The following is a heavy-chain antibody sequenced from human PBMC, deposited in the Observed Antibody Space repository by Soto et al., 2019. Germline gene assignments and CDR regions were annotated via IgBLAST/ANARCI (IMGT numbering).Heavy chain of an antibody. CDR1: GGSISSYY. CDR2: IYTSGST. CDR3: ARTGEQNYYDSSGRPYYYYYYGMDV. J-gene: IGHJ6*02. D-gene: IGHD3-22*01. Sequence: SETLSLTCTVSGGSISSYYWSWIRQPAGKGLEWIGRIYTSGSTNYNPSLKSRVTMSVDTSKNQFSLKLSSVTAADTAVYYCARTGEQNYYDSSGRPYYYYYYGMDVWGHGTTVTVSS. V-gene: IGHV4-4*07.